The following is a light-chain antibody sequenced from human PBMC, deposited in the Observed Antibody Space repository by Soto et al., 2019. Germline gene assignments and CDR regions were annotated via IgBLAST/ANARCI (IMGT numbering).Light chain of an antibody. V-gene: IGLV2-8*01. Sequence: QSALTQPPSASGSPGQSVTISCTGTSSDVGGYNYVSWYQQHPGKAPKLMIYEVTKRPSGVPDRFSGSKSDNTASLTVSGLQAEDEAHYYCSSYAGSNVVVFGGGAKLTVL. CDR1: SSDVGGYNY. CDR3: SSYAGSNVVV. J-gene: IGLJ2*01. CDR2: EVT.